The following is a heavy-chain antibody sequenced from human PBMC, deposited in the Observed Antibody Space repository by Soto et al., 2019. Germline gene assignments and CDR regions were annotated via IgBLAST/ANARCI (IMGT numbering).Heavy chain of an antibody. CDR2: ISAYNGNT. CDR3: ARVWVVADPRESYYYYGMDV. V-gene: IGHV1-18*04. D-gene: IGHD5-12*01. CDR1: GYTFTSYG. J-gene: IGHJ6*02. Sequence: AALKLSCKASGYTFTSYGISWVRQAPGQGLEWMGWISAYNGNTNYAQKLQGRVTMTTDTSTSTAYMELRSLRSDDTAVYYCARVWVVADPRESYYYYGMDVWGQGTTVTVSS.